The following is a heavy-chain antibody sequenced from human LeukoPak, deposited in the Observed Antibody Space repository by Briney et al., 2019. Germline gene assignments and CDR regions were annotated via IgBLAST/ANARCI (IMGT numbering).Heavy chain of an antibody. Sequence: PGGSLRLSCAASGFTFRSYEMNWVRQAPGKGLEWVSYITSSGNTIYYADSVKGRFTISRDNAKNSLYLQMNRLRAEDTAVYYCARANYYDISGYDYWGQGTLVTVSS. V-gene: IGHV3-48*03. CDR1: GFTFRSYE. CDR3: ARANYYDISGYDY. D-gene: IGHD3-22*01. J-gene: IGHJ4*02. CDR2: ITSSGNTI.